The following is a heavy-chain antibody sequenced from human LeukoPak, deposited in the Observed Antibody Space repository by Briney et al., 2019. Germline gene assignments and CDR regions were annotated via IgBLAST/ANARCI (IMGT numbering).Heavy chain of an antibody. CDR1: GYTFTGYY. CDR2: INPNSGGT. CDR3: ASDTCCTNGVCYCVYYYYYYMDV. J-gene: IGHJ6*03. Sequence: ASVKVSCKASGYTFTGYYMHWVRQAPGQGLEWMGWINPNSGGTNYAQKFQGRVTMTRDTSISTAYMELSRLRSDDTAVYYCASDTCCTNGVCYCVYYYYYYMDVWGKGTTVTVSS. V-gene: IGHV1-2*02. D-gene: IGHD2-8*01.